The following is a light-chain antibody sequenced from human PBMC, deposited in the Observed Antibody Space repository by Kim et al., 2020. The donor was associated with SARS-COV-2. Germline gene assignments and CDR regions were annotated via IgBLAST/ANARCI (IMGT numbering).Light chain of an antibody. V-gene: IGKV3-15*01. Sequence: LSPGERATLSCRASQSVRSNLAWYQLKPGQPPRLLIYGASTRATGIPARFSGSGSGTEFTLTISSLQSEDLAFYYCQQNNNWPLTFGGGTKVDIK. CDR1: QSVRSN. CDR2: GAS. J-gene: IGKJ4*01. CDR3: QQNNNWPLT.